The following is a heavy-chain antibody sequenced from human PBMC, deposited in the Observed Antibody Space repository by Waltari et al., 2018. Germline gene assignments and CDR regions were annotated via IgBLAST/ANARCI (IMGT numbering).Heavy chain of an antibody. Sequence: QVQLVESGGGVVQPGRSLRLSCAASGFTFSSYAMHWVRQAPGKGLEWVAVISYDGSNKYYADSVKGRFTISRDNSKNTLYLQMNSLRAEDTAVYYCARDSELVVIAIPDYWGQGTLVTVSS. J-gene: IGHJ4*02. CDR1: GFTFSSYA. V-gene: IGHV3-30-3*01. CDR3: ARDSELVVIAIPDY. CDR2: ISYDGSNK. D-gene: IGHD2-21*01.